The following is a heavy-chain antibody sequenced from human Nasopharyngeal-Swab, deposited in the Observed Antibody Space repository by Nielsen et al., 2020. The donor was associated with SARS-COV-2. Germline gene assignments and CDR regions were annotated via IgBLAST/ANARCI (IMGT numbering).Heavy chain of an antibody. CDR2: ISSSGSTI. V-gene: IGHV3-48*03. Sequence: GGSLRPSCAASGFTSSSYEMNWVRQAPGKGLEWVSYISSSGSTIYYADSVKGRFTISRDTAKNSLYLQMNSLRAEDTAVYYCARAYYFDSWGQGTLVTVSS. CDR1: GFTSSSYE. J-gene: IGHJ4*02. CDR3: ARAYYFDS.